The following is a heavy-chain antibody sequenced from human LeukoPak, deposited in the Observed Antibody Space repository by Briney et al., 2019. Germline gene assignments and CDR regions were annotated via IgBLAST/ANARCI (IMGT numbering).Heavy chain of an antibody. Sequence: GASVKVSCKASGYTFSSYYIHWVRQAPGQGLEWMGIINPSGGGTTYAQKFQGRVTMTRDTSTSTVYMELSSLRSEDTAVYYCARDLRLGYSYGQYFDYWGQGTLVTVSS. CDR1: GYTFSSYY. D-gene: IGHD5-18*01. V-gene: IGHV1-46*01. CDR2: INPSGGGT. J-gene: IGHJ4*02. CDR3: ARDLRLGYSYGQYFDY.